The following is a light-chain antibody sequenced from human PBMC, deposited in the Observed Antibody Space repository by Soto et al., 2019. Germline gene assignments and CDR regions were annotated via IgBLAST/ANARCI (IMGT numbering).Light chain of an antibody. Sequence: EIVLTQSPATLSLSPGERATLSCRASQSVSTYLACYQQKPGQAPRLLIYDASNRATGIPARFSGSGSATDFTLTISSLEPEDFAVYYCQQRSSWITFGQGTRLEIK. CDR2: DAS. J-gene: IGKJ5*01. V-gene: IGKV3-11*01. CDR3: QQRSSWIT. CDR1: QSVSTY.